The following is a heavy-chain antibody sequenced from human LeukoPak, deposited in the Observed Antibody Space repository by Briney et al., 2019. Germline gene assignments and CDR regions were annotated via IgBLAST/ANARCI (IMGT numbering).Heavy chain of an antibody. J-gene: IGHJ5*02. CDR1: GGSISSYC. V-gene: IGHV4-59*08. D-gene: IGHD6-13*01. CDR3: ASSKSSWYGWFDP. CDR2: IYYSGST. Sequence: SETLSLTCTVSGGSISSYCWSWIRQPPGKGLEWIGYIYYSGSTNYNPSLKSRVTISVDTSKNQFSLKLSSVTAADTAVYYCASSKSSWYGWFDPWGQGTLVTVSS.